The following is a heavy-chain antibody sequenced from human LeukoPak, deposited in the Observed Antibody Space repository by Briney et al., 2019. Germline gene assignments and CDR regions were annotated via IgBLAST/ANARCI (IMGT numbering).Heavy chain of an antibody. CDR3: ARAPLLGMIDY. Sequence: GGSLRLSCAASGFTFSSYAMHWVRQAPGKGLEWVAVISYDGSNKYYADSVKGRFTISRDNSKNTLYLQMNGLRAEDTAVYYCARAPLLGMIDYWGQGTLVTVSS. CDR1: GFTFSSYA. V-gene: IGHV3-30*04. D-gene: IGHD1-26*01. J-gene: IGHJ4*02. CDR2: ISYDGSNK.